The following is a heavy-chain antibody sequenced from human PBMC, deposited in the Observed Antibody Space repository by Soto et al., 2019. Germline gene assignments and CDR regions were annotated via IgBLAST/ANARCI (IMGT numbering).Heavy chain of an antibody. V-gene: IGHV1-18*01. D-gene: IGHD4-17*01. Sequence: QVQLVQSGAEVKKPGASVKVSCKASGYTFTSYGISWVRQAPGQGLEWMGWISAYNGNTNYAQELQGRVTMTTDTXTXTXXMELRSLRSDDTAVYYCAREKVVLNTVKRRGWFDPWGQGTLVTVSS. CDR1: GYTFTSYG. CDR2: ISAYNGNT. J-gene: IGHJ5*02. CDR3: AREKVVLNTVKRRGWFDP.